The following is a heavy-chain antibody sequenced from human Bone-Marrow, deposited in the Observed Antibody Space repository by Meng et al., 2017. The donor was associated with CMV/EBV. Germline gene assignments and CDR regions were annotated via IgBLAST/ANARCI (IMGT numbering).Heavy chain of an antibody. CDR1: GFTFSSYA. J-gene: IGHJ4*02. V-gene: IGHV3-30-3*01. Sequence: GGSLRLSCAASGFTFSSYAMHWVRQAPGKGLEWVAVISYDGSNKYYADSVKGRFTISRDNSKNTLYLQMNSLRAEDTAVYYCARERGIYFDYRGQGTLVTVSS. CDR2: ISYDGSNK. CDR3: ARERGIYFDY. D-gene: IGHD3-16*01.